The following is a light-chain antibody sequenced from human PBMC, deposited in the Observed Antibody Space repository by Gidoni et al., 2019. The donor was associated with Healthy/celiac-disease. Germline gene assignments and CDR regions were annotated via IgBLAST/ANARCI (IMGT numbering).Light chain of an antibody. CDR3: SSYTSSSTGV. CDR1: SSDVGGYNY. Sequence: QSALTQPASVSASPGQSITISCTGTSSDVGGYNYVTWYQQHPGKAPKLMIYDVSNRPSGVSNRFSGSKSGNTASLTISGLQAEDEADYYCSSYTSSSTGVFGGGTKLTVL. J-gene: IGLJ3*02. V-gene: IGLV2-14*01. CDR2: DVS.